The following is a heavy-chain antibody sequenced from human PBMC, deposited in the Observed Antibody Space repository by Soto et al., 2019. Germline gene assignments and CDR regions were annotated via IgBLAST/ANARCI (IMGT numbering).Heavy chain of an antibody. CDR2: ISYDGSNK. Sequence: QVQLVESGGGVVQPGRSLRLSCAASGFTFSSYAMHWVRQAPGKGLEWVAVISYDGSNKYYADSVKGRFTISRDNSKNTLYLQMNSLRAEDTAVYYCARDPVMIVVVPGPGYFDYWGQGTLVTVSS. J-gene: IGHJ4*02. CDR3: ARDPVMIVVVPGPGYFDY. V-gene: IGHV3-30-3*01. CDR1: GFTFSSYA. D-gene: IGHD3-22*01.